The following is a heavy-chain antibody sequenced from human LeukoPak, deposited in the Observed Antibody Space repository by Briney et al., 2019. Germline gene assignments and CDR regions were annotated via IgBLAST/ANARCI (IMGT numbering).Heavy chain of an antibody. J-gene: IGHJ3*02. D-gene: IGHD3-16*01. CDR3: ARDRITRDAFDI. V-gene: IGHV1-69*05. CDR1: GGTFSSYA. Sequence: SVEVSCKASGGTFSSYAISWVRQAPGQGLEWMGGIIPIFGTANYAQKFQGRVTITTDESTSTAYMELSSLRSEDTAVYYCARDRITRDAFDIWGQGTMVTVSS. CDR2: IIPIFGTA.